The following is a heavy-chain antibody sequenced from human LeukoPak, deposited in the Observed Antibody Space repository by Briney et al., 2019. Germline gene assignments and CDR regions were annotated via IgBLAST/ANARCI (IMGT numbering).Heavy chain of an antibody. Sequence: GGSLRLSCAASGFTFSSYGMHWVRQAPGKGLEWVAVISYDGSNKYYADSVKGRFTISRDNSKNTLYLQMNSLRAEDTAVYYCAKGIVHGVVILYYYYYGMDVWGQGTTVTVSS. CDR3: AKGIVHGVVILYYYYYGMDV. CDR1: GFTFSSYG. V-gene: IGHV3-30*18. J-gene: IGHJ6*02. CDR2: ISYDGSNK. D-gene: IGHD3-3*01.